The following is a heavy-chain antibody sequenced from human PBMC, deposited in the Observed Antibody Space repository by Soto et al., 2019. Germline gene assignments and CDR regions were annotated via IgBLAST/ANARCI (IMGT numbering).Heavy chain of an antibody. D-gene: IGHD6-13*01. V-gene: IGHV3-33*01. J-gene: IGHJ4*02. CDR2: IWYDGSNK. CDR1: GFTFSSYG. Sequence: PGGSLRLSCAASGFTFSSYGMHWVRQAPGKGLEWVAVIWYDGSNKYYADSVKGRFTISRDNSKNTLYLQMNSLRAEDTAVYYCATLGIAAAGTSPIWGQGTLVTVSS. CDR3: ATLGIAAAGTSPI.